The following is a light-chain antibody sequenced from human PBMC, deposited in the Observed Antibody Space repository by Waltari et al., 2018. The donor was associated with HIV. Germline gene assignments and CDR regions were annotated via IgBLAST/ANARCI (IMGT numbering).Light chain of an antibody. V-gene: IGLV7-46*01. CDR2: DTN. Sequence: QAVVTQQPSLTVSPGGPVTLSCGSSTAAVTTGPHAYWFQQKTGPAPKTLIYDTNNKHSWTPARFSGSLRGGKAALTLTGAQPEDEVKYYCLLAEAGARAVVFGGGTQRSVL. CDR3: LLAEAGARAVV. J-gene: IGLJ2*01. CDR1: TAAVTTGPH.